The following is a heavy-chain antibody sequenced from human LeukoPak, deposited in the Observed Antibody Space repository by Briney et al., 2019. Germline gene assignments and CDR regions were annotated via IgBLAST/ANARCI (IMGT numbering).Heavy chain of an antibody. D-gene: IGHD4-17*01. J-gene: IGHJ5*02. CDR1: GYTFSTYK. CDR3: ARLDYGGWFDP. V-gene: IGHV1-3*01. Sequence: ASVKVSCKASGYTFSTYKIHWVRQAPGQRLEWMGWIDAGNGNKIYSQRFQGRVTITRDTSASTAYMELSSLRSEDTAVYYCARLDYGGWFDPWGQGTLVTVSS. CDR2: IDAGNGNK.